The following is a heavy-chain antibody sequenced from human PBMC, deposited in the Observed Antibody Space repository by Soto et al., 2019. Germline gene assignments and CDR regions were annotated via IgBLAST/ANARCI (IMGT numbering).Heavy chain of an antibody. CDR2: IIPIFGIT. J-gene: IGHJ4*02. V-gene: IGHV1-69*04. CDR3: ARDLGNGTNNICYRPGNY. CDR1: GGTFSSYT. Sequence: SVKVSCKASGGTFSSYTITWVRQAPGQGLEWMGRIIPIFGITNYAQKFLDRITITADSSTSTVYMELSGLRSDDTAIYYCARDLGNGTNNICYRPGNYWGQGTPVTVSS. D-gene: IGHD2-8*01.